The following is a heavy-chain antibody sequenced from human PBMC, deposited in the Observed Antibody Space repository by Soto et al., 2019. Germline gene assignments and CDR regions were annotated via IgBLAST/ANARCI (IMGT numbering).Heavy chain of an antibody. CDR1: GCTLSDQW. CDR2: VFLGDSDA. V-gene: IGHV5-51*01. CDR3: ARRRGRCSDGVCYSWWFDP. D-gene: IGHD2-8*01. Sequence: PGESLKISCKGSGCTLSDQWIGWVRHTPDKGLEWIGFVFLGDSDARYSPAFQGQVATSADRSGTYLQWSSLKASDTGIYYCARRRGRCSDGVCYSWWFDPWGQGTRVTVSS. J-gene: IGHJ5*02.